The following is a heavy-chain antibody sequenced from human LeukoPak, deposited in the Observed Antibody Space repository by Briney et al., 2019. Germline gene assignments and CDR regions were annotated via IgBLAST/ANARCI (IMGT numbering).Heavy chain of an antibody. CDR2: ISYDGSNK. V-gene: IGHV3-30-3*01. Sequence: GGSLRLSCAASGFTFSNYAMSWVRQAPGKGLEWVAIISYDGSNKYYADSVKGRFTISRDNSKNTLYLQMNSLRAEDTAVYYCARVTTSGSYKFDYWGQGTLVTVSS. D-gene: IGHD3-10*01. J-gene: IGHJ4*02. CDR3: ARVTTSGSYKFDY. CDR1: GFTFSNYA.